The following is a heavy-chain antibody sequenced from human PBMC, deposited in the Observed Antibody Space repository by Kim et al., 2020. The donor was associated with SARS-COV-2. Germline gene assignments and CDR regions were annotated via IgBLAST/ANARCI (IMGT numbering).Heavy chain of an antibody. CDR2: ISGSRGST. CDR1: GFTFSSYA. J-gene: IGHJ6*02. CDR3: AKRTTRDYYYGMDV. V-gene: IGHV3-23*01. D-gene: IGHD4-17*01. Sequence: GGSLRLSCAGSGFTFSSYAMSWVRQAPGKGLEWVSSISGSRGSTNYADSVKGRFTISRDNSKNTLYLQMNTLRAEDTAVYYCAKRTTRDYYYGMDVWGQG.